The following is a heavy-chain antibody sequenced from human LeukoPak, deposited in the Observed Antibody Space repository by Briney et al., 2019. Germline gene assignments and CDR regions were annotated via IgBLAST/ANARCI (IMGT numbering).Heavy chain of an antibody. CDR2: ISSSGSTI. Sequence: PGGSLRLSCAASGFTFSTYRMNWVRQAPGKGLEWVSYISSSGSTIYYADSVKGRFTVSRDNAKNSLYLQMNSLRAEDTAVYYCARETRLLIGYWGQGTLVTVSS. J-gene: IGHJ4*02. D-gene: IGHD3-22*01. V-gene: IGHV3-48*04. CDR1: GFTFSTYR. CDR3: ARETRLLIGY.